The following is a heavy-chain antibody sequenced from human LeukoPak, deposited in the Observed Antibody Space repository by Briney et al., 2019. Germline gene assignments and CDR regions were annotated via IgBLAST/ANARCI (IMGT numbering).Heavy chain of an antibody. CDR3: ARDVGTALVTGDY. CDR1: GFTFSSYA. Sequence: HAGGSLRLSCAASGFTFSSYAMSWVRQAPGKGLEWVSAISGSGGSTYYADSVKGRFTISRDNSKNTLYLQMNSLRAEDTAVYYCARDVGTALVTGDYWGQGTLVTVSS. CDR2: ISGSGGST. J-gene: IGHJ4*02. V-gene: IGHV3-23*01. D-gene: IGHD5-18*01.